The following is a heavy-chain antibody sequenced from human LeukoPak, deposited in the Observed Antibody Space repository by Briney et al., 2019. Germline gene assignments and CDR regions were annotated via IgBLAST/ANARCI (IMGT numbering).Heavy chain of an antibody. V-gene: IGHV3-7*01. CDR3: ARDHRTYAFDI. Sequence: GGSLRLSCAASGFSFTSYWMSWVRQAPGKGLEWVANIKQDGSEKYYVDSVKGRFTISRDNARNSLYLEMNSLRAEDTAVYYCARDHRTYAFDIWGQGTMVTVSS. J-gene: IGHJ3*02. CDR2: IKQDGSEK. CDR1: GFSFTSYW.